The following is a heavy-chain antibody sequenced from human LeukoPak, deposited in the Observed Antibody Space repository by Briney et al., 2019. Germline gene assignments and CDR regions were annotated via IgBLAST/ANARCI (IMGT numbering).Heavy chain of an antibody. CDR2: IWYDGSNK. CDR3: ARGSQWLRWDYDYYYGMDV. Sequence: PGGSLRLSCAASGFTFSSYGMHWVRQAPGKGLEWVAVIWYDGSNKYYADSMKGRFTISRDNSKNTLYLQMNSLRAEDTAVYYCARGSQWLRWDYDYYYGMDVWGQGTTVTVSS. D-gene: IGHD6-19*01. CDR1: GFTFSSYG. V-gene: IGHV3-33*01. J-gene: IGHJ6*02.